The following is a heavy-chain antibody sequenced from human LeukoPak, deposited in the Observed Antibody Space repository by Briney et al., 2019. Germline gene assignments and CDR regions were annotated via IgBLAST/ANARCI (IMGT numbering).Heavy chain of an antibody. D-gene: IGHD3-10*01. Sequence: SETLSLTCAVSGGSISTYYWSWIRQPPRKGLEWIGYIYYTGSTNSNLSLRTRVTISVDTSKNQFFLKLSSVTAADTAVYYCARGEGYYYGPDYWGQGTLVTVSS. CDR1: GGSISTYY. CDR2: IYYTGST. V-gene: IGHV4-59*01. J-gene: IGHJ4*02. CDR3: ARGEGYYYGPDY.